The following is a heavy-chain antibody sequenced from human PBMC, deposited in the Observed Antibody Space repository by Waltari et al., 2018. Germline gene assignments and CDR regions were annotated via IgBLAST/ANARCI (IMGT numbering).Heavy chain of an antibody. CDR2: ISSSGNTI. Sequence: EVQLVESGGGLVQPGGSLRLSCAASGFTFSSYEMIWVRQAPGKGLEWVSYISSSGNTIYYADSVKGRFTISRDNAKSSLYLQVNSLRAEDTAVYCCAAHSGYLHWGLGTLVTVSS. J-gene: IGHJ4*02. CDR1: GFTFSSYE. CDR3: AAHSGYLH. D-gene: IGHD5-12*01. V-gene: IGHV3-48*03.